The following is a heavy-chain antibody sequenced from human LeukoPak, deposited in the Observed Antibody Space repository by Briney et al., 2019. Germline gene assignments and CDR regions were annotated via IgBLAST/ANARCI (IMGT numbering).Heavy chain of an antibody. CDR2: IYSGGST. V-gene: IGHV3-66*01. J-gene: IGHJ4*02. CDR1: AFTVSSNY. D-gene: IGHD6-19*01. CDR3: ARRYITGWHFDY. Sequence: QPGGSLRLSCPPSAFTVSSNYMSCVRQAPGKGLEWVSVIYSGGSTYYADSVKGRFTISRDNSENTLYLQMNSLRAEDTAVYYCARRYITGWHFDYWGQGTLVTVSS.